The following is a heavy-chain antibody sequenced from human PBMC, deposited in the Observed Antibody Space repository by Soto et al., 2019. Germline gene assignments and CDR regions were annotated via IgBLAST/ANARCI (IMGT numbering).Heavy chain of an antibody. CDR3: AHASGSPQWFDP. CDR2: IFWDDDK. J-gene: IGHJ5*02. D-gene: IGHD3-10*01. CDR1: GFSLSTTGVG. V-gene: IGHV2-5*02. Sequence: QITLKESGPTLVKPTQTLTLTCTFSGFSLSTTGVGVGWIRQPPRKALEWLALIFWDDDKRYSPSLKSRLTIPQDTSKNQVVLTMTNMDPVDTGTYYCAHASGSPQWFDPWGQGTLVTVSS.